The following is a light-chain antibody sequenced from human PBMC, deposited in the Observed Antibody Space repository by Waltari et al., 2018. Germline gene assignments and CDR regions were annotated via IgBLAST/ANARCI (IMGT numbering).Light chain of an antibody. CDR3: TSYISSSIVI. Sequence: QSALTQPASLSGSPGQSITISCTGASSDVDGYNYVSCYQHHPGKAPKLMIYEVTNRPAAVSNRFSGSRSGNTAALTISGVQAEEEAEYYCTSYISSSIVIFGGGTKLSVL. CDR1: SSDVDGYNY. CDR2: EVT. J-gene: IGLJ2*01. V-gene: IGLV2-14*01.